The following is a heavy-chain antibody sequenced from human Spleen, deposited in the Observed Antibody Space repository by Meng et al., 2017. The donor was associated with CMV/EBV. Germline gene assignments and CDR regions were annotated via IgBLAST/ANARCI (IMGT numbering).Heavy chain of an antibody. D-gene: IGHD3-10*01. CDR1: GYIFTAYY. Sequence: ASVKVSCKASGYIFTAYYLHWVRQAPGQGLEWMGWINPTSGATNYAQKFQGRVTMTRDTSVSTAYMEVTRLTSDDTGVYFCAREPTLYGSGHTAEFDPWGQGTLVTVSS. CDR3: AREPTLYGSGHTAEFDP. CDR2: INPTSGAT. V-gene: IGHV1-2*02. J-gene: IGHJ5*02.